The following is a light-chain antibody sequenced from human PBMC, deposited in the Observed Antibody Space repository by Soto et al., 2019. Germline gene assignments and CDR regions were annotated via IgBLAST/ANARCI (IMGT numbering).Light chain of an antibody. J-gene: IGLJ3*02. Sequence: QSALTQPASVSGSPGQSITISCTGTSSDVGGYSYVSWYQQHPGQVPKLTIYEVSNRPSGVSNRFSGSKSGNTASLTISGLQAEDEAEYYCSSYTNSDTWVFGGGIKLTVL. CDR2: EVS. CDR3: SSYTNSDTWV. CDR1: SSDVGGYSY. V-gene: IGLV2-14*01.